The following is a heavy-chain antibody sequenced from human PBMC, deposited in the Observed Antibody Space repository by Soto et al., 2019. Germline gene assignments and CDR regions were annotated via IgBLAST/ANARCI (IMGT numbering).Heavy chain of an antibody. D-gene: IGHD4-17*01. CDR1: GFTFSSYG. CDR3: ARANGDFPFDY. V-gene: IGHV3-33*01. Sequence: QVQLVESGGGVVQPGRSLRLSCAASGFTFSSYGMHWVRQAPGKGLEWVAVIWYDGSNKYYADSVKGRFTISRDNSKNTLYLQMNSLRAEVTAVYYCARANGDFPFDYWGQGTLVTVSS. CDR2: IWYDGSNK. J-gene: IGHJ4*02.